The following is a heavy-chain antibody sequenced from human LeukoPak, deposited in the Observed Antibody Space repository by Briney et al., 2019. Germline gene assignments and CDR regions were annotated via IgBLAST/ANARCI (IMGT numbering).Heavy chain of an antibody. J-gene: IGHJ5*02. D-gene: IGHD4-23*01. V-gene: IGHV3-7*01. CDR3: ARVPGGQGDWFDP. CDR1: AFIFSGHW. CDR2: IKEDGSER. Sequence: GGSLRLSCEGSAFIFSGHWMNWVRQTPGKGLEWVASIKEDGSERQYADSVKGRFTISRDNSKSTLYLQMNSLRAEDTAVYYCARVPGGQGDWFDPWGQGTLVTVSS.